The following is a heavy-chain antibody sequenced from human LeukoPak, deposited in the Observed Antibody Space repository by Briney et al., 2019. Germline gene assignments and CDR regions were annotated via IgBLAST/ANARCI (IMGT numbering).Heavy chain of an antibody. Sequence: SVKVSCKASGGTFSSYAISWVRPAPGQGLEWMGRIIPILGIANYAQKFQGRVTITADKSTSTAYMELSSLRSEDTAVYYCARDPDTYYDFWSGYYLDYWGQGTLVTVSS. V-gene: IGHV1-69*04. D-gene: IGHD3-3*01. CDR3: ARDPDTYYDFWSGYYLDY. CDR1: GGTFSSYA. CDR2: IIPILGIA. J-gene: IGHJ4*02.